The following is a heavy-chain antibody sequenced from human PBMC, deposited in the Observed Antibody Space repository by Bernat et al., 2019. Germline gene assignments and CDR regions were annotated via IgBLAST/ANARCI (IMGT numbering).Heavy chain of an antibody. D-gene: IGHD6-19*01. CDR2: LRYDGINE. V-gene: IGHV3-30*02. CDR3: ARGYSSGWYDY. J-gene: IGHJ4*02. Sequence: GRLGGGGGDVVQPGGSVRLCCAASGFTCSSYGMHWVRQAPGKGLEWVALLRYDGINEFYAESVKGGFTISRDNSKNTLYLQMKSLRAEDTAVYYFARGYSSGWYDYWGQGTLVTVSS. CDR1: GFTCSSYG.